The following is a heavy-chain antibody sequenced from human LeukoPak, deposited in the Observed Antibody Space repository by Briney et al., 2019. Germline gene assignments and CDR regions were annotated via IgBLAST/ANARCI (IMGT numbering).Heavy chain of an antibody. J-gene: IGHJ4*02. CDR3: AATRAIVVVVAALAY. V-gene: IGHV4-34*01. D-gene: IGHD2-15*01. CDR2: INHSGST. Sequence: SETLSLTCAVYGGSLSGYHWSWIRQTPGKGLEWSGEINHSGSTNYNPSLKSRVTISLDTSKKQFSLKLSSVTAADTAVYFCAATRAIVVVVAALAYWGQGTLVTVSS. CDR1: GGSLSGYH.